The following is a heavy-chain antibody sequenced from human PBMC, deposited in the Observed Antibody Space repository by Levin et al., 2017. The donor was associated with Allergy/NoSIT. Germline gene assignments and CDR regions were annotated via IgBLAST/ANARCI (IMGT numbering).Heavy chain of an antibody. V-gene: IGHV4-39*07. CDR2: IYYSGTT. CDR1: GGSISISSYY. J-gene: IGHJ5*02. D-gene: IGHD2-2*01. CDR3: ARDPTYQNWFDP. Sequence: NPSETLSLTCTVSGGSISISSYYWVWIRQPPGKGLEWIGSIYYSGTTYYNPSLKSRVTISVDPSKTQFSLNLTSVTAADTAVYYCARDPTYQNWFDPWGQGTLVTVSS.